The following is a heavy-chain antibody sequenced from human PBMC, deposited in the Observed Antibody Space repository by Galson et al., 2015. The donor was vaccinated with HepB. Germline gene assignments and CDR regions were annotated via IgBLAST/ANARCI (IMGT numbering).Heavy chain of an antibody. V-gene: IGHV1-8*01. CDR3: ARSVVVPAANPRVGYYYYGMDV. D-gene: IGHD2-2*01. CDR2: MNPNSGNT. Sequence: SVKVSCKASGYTFTGYDINWVRQATGQGLEWMGWMNPNSGNTGYAQKFQGRVTMTRNTSISTAYMELSSLRSEDTAVYYCARSVVVPAANPRVGYYYYGMDVWGQGTTVTVSS. CDR1: GYTFTGYD. J-gene: IGHJ6*02.